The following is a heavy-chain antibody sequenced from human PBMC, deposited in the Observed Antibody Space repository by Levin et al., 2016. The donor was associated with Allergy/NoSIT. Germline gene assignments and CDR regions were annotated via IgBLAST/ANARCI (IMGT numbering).Heavy chain of an antibody. Sequence: WIRQPPGKALEWLAHIFSNDEKSYSTSLKSRLTISKDTSKSQVVLTMTNMDPVDTATYYCARIKYQLLPTWDTNALYRIIYYFDYWGQGTLVTVSS. J-gene: IGHJ4*02. V-gene: IGHV2-26*01. CDR3: ARIKYQLLPTWDTNALYRIIYYFDY. CDR2: IFSNDEK. D-gene: IGHD2-2*01.